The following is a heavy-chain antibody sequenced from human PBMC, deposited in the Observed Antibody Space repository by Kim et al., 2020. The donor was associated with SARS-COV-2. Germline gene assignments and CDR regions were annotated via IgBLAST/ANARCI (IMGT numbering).Heavy chain of an antibody. J-gene: IGHJ5*02. V-gene: IGHV3-23*01. CDR3: AKEAIAVAGIDWLDP. Sequence: DSLNGRFTISRDNSKNTVALQMNTVRVEETAVYYCAKEAIAVAGIDWLDPWGQGTLVTVS. D-gene: IGHD6-19*01.